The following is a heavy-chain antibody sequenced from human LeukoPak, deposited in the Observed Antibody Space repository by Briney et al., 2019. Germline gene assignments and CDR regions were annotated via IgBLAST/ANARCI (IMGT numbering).Heavy chain of an antibody. V-gene: IGHV1-8*01. D-gene: IGHD2-2*01. J-gene: IGHJ4*02. CDR3: ARAIPAATRAADY. Sequence: ASVKVSCKASGYTFTSYDINWVRQATGQGLEWMGWMNPNSGNTGYAQKFQGRVTMTRDTSISTAYMELSRLRSDDTAVYYCARAIPAATRAADYWGQGTLVTVSS. CDR1: GYTFTSYD. CDR2: MNPNSGNT.